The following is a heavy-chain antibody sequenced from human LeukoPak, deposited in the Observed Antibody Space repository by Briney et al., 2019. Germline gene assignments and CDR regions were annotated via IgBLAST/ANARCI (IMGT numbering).Heavy chain of an antibody. J-gene: IGHJ4*02. D-gene: IGHD3-3*01. CDR1: GGSISSYY. CDR3: ARGATIFGVVTLDY. CDR2: IYYSGST. V-gene: IGHV4-59*01. Sequence: SETLSLTCTVSGGSISSYYWSWIRQPPGKGLEWIGYIYYSGSTNYNPSLKSRVTISVDTSKNQFSLKPSSVTAADTAVYYCARGATIFGVVTLDYWGQGTLVTVSS.